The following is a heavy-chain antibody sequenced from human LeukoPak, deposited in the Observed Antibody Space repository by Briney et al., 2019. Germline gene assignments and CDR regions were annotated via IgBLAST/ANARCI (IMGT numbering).Heavy chain of an antibody. Sequence: SETLSLTCTVSGGSVSIGSCYWSWIRQPPGKGLEWIGYIYYSGTTNYNPSLKSRVTISVDTSKNQFSLKLSSVTAADTAVYYCARESPVAALDYWGQGTLVTVSS. CDR1: GGSVSIGSCY. CDR2: IYYSGTT. V-gene: IGHV4-61*01. J-gene: IGHJ4*02. CDR3: ARESPVAALDY.